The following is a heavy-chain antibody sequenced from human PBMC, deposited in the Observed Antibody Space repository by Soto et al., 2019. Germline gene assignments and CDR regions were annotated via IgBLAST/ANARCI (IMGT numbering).Heavy chain of an antibody. J-gene: IGHJ4*02. Sequence: GESLKISCQVSGYNFATYWIGWVRQMPGKSLEWMGIICPGDSDTRYSPSFQGQVTISADKSISTAYLQWSSLKASDTAMYFCARPYCSSTSCYSPPDFWGQGTLVSVAS. CDR2: ICPGDSDT. V-gene: IGHV5-51*01. CDR1: GYNFATYW. D-gene: IGHD2-2*01. CDR3: ARPYCSSTSCYSPPDF.